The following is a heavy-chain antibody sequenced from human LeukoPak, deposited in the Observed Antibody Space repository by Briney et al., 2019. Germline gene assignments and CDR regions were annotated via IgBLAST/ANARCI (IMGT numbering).Heavy chain of an antibody. Sequence: SGTLSLTCTLSRGSIMTTHWWSWVRQPPGKGLEWIGEIYHTGTTNYSPSLKSRLTISVDQSRNQFSLRLSSVTAADSATYYCAAWGVDYGGNFDYSDYWGQGTLATVSS. J-gene: IGHJ4*02. CDR1: RGSIMTTHW. D-gene: IGHD4-23*01. CDR3: AAWGVDYGGNFDYSDY. CDR2: IYHTGTT. V-gene: IGHV4-4*02.